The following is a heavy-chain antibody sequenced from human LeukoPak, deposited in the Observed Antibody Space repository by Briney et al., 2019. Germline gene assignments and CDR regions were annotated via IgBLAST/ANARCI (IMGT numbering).Heavy chain of an antibody. CDR1: GGSFSGYY. V-gene: IGHV4-34*01. CDR3: ARRTYSSSWNY. CDR2: INHSGST. J-gene: IGHJ4*02. D-gene: IGHD6-13*01. Sequence: PSETLSLTCAVYGGSFSGYYRSWIRQPPGKGLEWIGEINHSGSTNYNPSLKSRVTISVDTSKNQFSLKLSSVTAADTAVYYCARRTYSSSWNYWGQGTLVTVSS.